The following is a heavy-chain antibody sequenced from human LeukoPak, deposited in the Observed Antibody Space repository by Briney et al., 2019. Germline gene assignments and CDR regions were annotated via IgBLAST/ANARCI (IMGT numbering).Heavy chain of an antibody. CDR1: GFTFRSYA. Sequence: PGGSLRLSCAASGFTFRSYAMSWVRQAPGKGLEWVSAISGSGGSTYYADSVKGRFTISRDNSKNTLYLQMNSLRAEDTAVYYCAKLSAAGSYYYGMDVWGQGTTVTVSS. CDR2: ISGSGGST. CDR3: AKLSAAGSYYYGMDV. J-gene: IGHJ6*02. V-gene: IGHV3-23*01. D-gene: IGHD6-13*01.